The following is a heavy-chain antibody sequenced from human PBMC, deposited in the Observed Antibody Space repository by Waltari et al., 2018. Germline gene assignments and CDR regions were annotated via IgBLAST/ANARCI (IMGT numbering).Heavy chain of an antibody. V-gene: IGHV3-30*02. CDR2: IRYDGSNQ. Sequence: QVLLVESGGGVVQPGGYLRLSCAASGFTFSSSGMHWVRQAPGKGLEWVAFIRYDGSNQYYADSVKGRFTISRDNSKNTLYLQMNSLRAEDTAVYYCAQTPAGVQSIDYWGQGTLVTVSS. CDR3: AQTPAGVQSIDY. J-gene: IGHJ4*02. CDR1: GFTFSSSG.